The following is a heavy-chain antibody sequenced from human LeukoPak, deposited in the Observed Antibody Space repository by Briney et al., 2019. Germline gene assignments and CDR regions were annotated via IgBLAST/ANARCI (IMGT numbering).Heavy chain of an antibody. Sequence: ASVKVSCKVSGYTLTELSMHWVRQAPGKGLEWMGGFDPEDGETIYAQKFQGRVTMTEDTSTDTAYMELSSLRSEDTAVYYCARDKSTMIVVVRSSYGMDVWGQGTTVTVSS. V-gene: IGHV1-24*01. CDR3: ARDKSTMIVVVRSSYGMDV. J-gene: IGHJ6*02. D-gene: IGHD3-22*01. CDR1: GYTLTELS. CDR2: FDPEDGET.